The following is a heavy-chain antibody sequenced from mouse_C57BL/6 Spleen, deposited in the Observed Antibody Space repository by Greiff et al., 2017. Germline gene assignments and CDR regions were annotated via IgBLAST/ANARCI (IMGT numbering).Heavy chain of an antibody. V-gene: IGHV1-55*01. CDR2: IYPGSGST. D-gene: IGHD1-1*01. CDR1: GYTFTSYW. CDR3: ARGDYRSFYWYFDV. J-gene: IGHJ1*03. Sequence: QVQLQQPGAELVKPGASVKLSCKASGYTFTSYWITWVKQRPGQGLEWIGDIYPGSGSTNYNEKFKSKATLTVDTSSSTAYMQLSSLTSEDSAVYYCARGDYRSFYWYFDVWGTGTTVTVSS.